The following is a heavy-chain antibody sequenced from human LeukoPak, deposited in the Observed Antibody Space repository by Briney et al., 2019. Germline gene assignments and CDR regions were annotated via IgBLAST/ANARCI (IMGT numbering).Heavy chain of an antibody. CDR2: IWYDGSNK. D-gene: IGHD3-22*01. CDR3: AKAPYYYDSSGHQRGAFEI. CDR1: GFTFSSYG. Sequence: GGSLRLSCAASGFTFSSYGMHWVRQAPGKGLEWVAVIWYDGSNKYYADSVKGRFTISRDNSKNTLYLQMNSLRAEDTAVYYCAKAPYYYDSSGHQRGAFEIWGQGTMVTVSS. V-gene: IGHV3-33*06. J-gene: IGHJ3*02.